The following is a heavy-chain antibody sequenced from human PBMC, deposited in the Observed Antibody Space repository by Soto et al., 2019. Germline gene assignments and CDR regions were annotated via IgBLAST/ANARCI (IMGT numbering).Heavy chain of an antibody. CDR2: ISRSSSYI. CDR1: GLTLNDYS. D-gene: IGHD2-2*01. Sequence: EAQLVESGGGLVEPGGSLRLSCEASGLTLNDYSMIWVRQAPGKGLEWVSSISRSSSYIYYADSVKGRFTVSRDNAKNVQYLQMNSLRAEDTALYYCVASSCHSTSCYFSGYFDPWGQGTLVTVSS. CDR3: VASSCHSTSCYFSGYFDP. J-gene: IGHJ5*02. V-gene: IGHV3-21*02.